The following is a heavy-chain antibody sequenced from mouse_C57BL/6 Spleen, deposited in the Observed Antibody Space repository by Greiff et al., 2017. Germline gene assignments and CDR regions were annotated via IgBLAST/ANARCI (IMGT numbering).Heavy chain of an antibody. CDR1: GFNLKNTY. CDR2: IDPANGNT. Sequence: DVQLQESVAELVRPGASVKLSCTASGFNLKNTYMHWVKQRPEQGLEWIGRIDPANGNTKYAPKCQGKATITADTSSNTAFLQLSSLTSADTAIDSCARAPYYAMDCWSQGTSVTVSS. CDR3: ARAPYYAMDC. J-gene: IGHJ4*01. V-gene: IGHV14-3*01.